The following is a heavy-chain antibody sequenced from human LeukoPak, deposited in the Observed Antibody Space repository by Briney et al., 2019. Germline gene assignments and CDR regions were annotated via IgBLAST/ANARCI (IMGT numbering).Heavy chain of an antibody. V-gene: IGHV3-49*03. J-gene: IGHJ5*02. CDR2: IRSKAYGGTT. D-gene: IGHD3-22*01. CDR3: TRDGSYDSTRWFDP. CDR1: GSTFGDYA. Sequence: GGSLRLSCTASGSTFGDYAMSWFRQAPGKGLEWVGFIRSKAYGGTTEYAASVKGRFTISRDDSKSIAYLQMNSLKTEDTAVYYCTRDGSYDSTRWFDPWGQGTLVTVSS.